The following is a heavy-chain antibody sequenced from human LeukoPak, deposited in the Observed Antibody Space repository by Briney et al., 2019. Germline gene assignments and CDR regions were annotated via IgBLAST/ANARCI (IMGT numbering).Heavy chain of an antibody. CDR2: IKQDGSEE. V-gene: IGHV3-7*01. CDR3: ARGPNFGSRVDYFDY. Sequence: GGSLRLSCAASGFILRSHWMSWVRQAPGRGLEWVAHIKQDGSEEQYVDSVEGRFILSRDDAKNSVYLQMNSLRVDDTAVYYCARGPNFGSRVDYFDYWGQGTPVTASS. J-gene: IGHJ4*02. CDR1: GFILRSHW. D-gene: IGHD5-12*01.